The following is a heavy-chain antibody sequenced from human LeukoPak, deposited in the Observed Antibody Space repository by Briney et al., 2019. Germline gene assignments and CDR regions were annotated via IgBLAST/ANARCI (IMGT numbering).Heavy chain of an antibody. Sequence: SETLSLTCTVSGGSISSGDYPWSWIRQPPGKGLEWIGYIFHTGHTSYNPSLKSRVAISVDMSKNQLSLRLTSVTAADTAVYYCARGFYGAGSHFDYWGQGTLVTVSS. CDR2: IFHTGHT. CDR3: ARGFYGAGSHFDY. V-gene: IGHV4-30-2*01. CDR1: GGSISSGDYP. D-gene: IGHD3-10*01. J-gene: IGHJ4*02.